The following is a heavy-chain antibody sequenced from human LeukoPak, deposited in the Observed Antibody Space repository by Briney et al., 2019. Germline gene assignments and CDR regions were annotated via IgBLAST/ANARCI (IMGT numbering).Heavy chain of an antibody. CDR3: ASFHYYGSGAYYLSY. J-gene: IGHJ4*02. CDR2: ISGSGGST. Sequence: GGSLRLSCAASGLTFSSYAMSWVRQAPGKGLEWVSAISGSGGSTYYADSVKGRFTISRDNSKNTLYLQMSSLRAEDTAVYFCASFHYYGSGAYYLSYWGQGTLVTVSS. D-gene: IGHD3-10*01. V-gene: IGHV3-23*01. CDR1: GLTFSSYA.